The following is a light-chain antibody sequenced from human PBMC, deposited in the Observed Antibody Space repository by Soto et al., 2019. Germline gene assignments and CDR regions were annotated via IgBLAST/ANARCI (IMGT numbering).Light chain of an antibody. CDR3: QQRSNWPPG. Sequence: EIVLTQSPGTLSLSPGERATLSCRASQSVSSSYLAWYQQKPGQAPRLLIYGASSRATGIPDRFSGGGSGTDFTLTISRLEPEDFAVYYCQQRSNWPPGFGPGTKVDIK. V-gene: IGKV3D-20*02. CDR1: QSVSSSY. J-gene: IGKJ3*01. CDR2: GAS.